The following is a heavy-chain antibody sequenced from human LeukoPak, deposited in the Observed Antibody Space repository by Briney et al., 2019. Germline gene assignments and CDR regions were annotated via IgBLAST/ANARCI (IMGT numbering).Heavy chain of an antibody. V-gene: IGHV1-8*01. Sequence: GASVKVSCKASGYTFTSYDINWVRQATGQGLEWMGWMNPNSGNTGYAQKFQGRVTMTRNTSISTAYMGLSSLRSEDTAVYYCARGPPLYYDFWSGYYPTPYYFDYWGQGTLVTVSS. J-gene: IGHJ4*02. CDR1: GYTFTSYD. CDR3: ARGPPLYYDFWSGYYPTPYYFDY. D-gene: IGHD3-3*01. CDR2: MNPNSGNT.